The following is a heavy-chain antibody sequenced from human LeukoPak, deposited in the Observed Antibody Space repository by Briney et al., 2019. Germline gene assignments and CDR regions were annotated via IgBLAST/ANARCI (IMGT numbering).Heavy chain of an antibody. Sequence: GGSRTLSCAHPGFNFITAPMTWVRDAPGKGVDWVSLIGSSGGSTYYADSVKGRFTISRDNFNHTLSLQMNSLRVEDTAIYYCARGACSSTPCQFDYWGQGALITVSS. CDR2: IGSSGGST. CDR1: GFNFITAP. CDR3: ARGACSSTPCQFDY. J-gene: IGHJ4*02. V-gene: IGHV3-23*01. D-gene: IGHD2-2*01.